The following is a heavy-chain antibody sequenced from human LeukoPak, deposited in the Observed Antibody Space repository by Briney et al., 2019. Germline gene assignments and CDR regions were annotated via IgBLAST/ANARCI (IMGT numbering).Heavy chain of an antibody. V-gene: IGHV7-4-1*02. D-gene: IGHD2-2*01. Sequence: ASVKVSCKASGYTFTSCAMNWVRQAPGQGLEWMGWINTNTGNPTYAQGFTGRFVFSLDTSVSTAYLQISSLKAEDTAVYYCARTLYCSRTSCYGNWFDPWGQGTLVTVSS. CDR3: ARTLYCSRTSCYGNWFDP. CDR2: INTNTGNP. CDR1: GYTFTSCA. J-gene: IGHJ5*02.